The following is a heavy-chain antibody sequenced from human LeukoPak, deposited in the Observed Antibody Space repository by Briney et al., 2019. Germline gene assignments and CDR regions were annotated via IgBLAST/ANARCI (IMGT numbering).Heavy chain of an antibody. CDR3: ARGYSSSWYSVGYYFDY. V-gene: IGHV4-34*01. D-gene: IGHD6-13*01. J-gene: IGHJ4*02. CDR1: GGSFSGYY. CDR2: INHSGST. Sequence: PSETLSLTCAVYGGSFSGYYWSWIRQPPGKGLEWIGEINHSGSTNYNPSLKSRVTISVDTSKNQFSLKLSSVTAADTAVYYCARGYSSSWYSVGYYFDYWGQGTLVTVSS.